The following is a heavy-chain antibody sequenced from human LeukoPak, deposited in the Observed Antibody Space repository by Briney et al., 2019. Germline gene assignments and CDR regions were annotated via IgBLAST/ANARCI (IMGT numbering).Heavy chain of an antibody. D-gene: IGHD6-13*01. V-gene: IGHV3-48*04. CDR3: ARAPLGSSWYGIDY. J-gene: IGHJ4*02. CDR2: ISSGSSTI. CDR1: GFTFSSYS. Sequence: PGGSLRLSCAASGFTFSSYSMNWVRQAPGKGLEWVSYISSGSSTIYYADSVKGRFTISRDNAKNSLYLQMNSLRAEDTAVYYCARAPLGSSWYGIDYWGQGTLVTVSS.